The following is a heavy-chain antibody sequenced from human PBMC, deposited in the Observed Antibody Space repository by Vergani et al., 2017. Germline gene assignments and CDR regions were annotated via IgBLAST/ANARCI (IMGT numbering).Heavy chain of an antibody. J-gene: IGHJ4*02. Sequence: QVQLQQWGAGLLKPSETLSLTCAVYGGSFSGYYWSWIRQPPGKGLEWIGVINHSGSTNYNPSLKSRVTISVDTSKNQFSLKLSSVTAADTAVYYCARGRGYCSSTSCYQDYWGQGTLVTVSS. D-gene: IGHD2-2*01. CDR3: ARGRGYCSSTSCYQDY. CDR2: INHSGST. V-gene: IGHV4-34*01. CDR1: GGSFSGYY.